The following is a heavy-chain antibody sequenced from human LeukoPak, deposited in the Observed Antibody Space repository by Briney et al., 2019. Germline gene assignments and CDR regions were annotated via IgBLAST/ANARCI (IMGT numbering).Heavy chain of an antibody. CDR2: ITSGGDYI. J-gene: IGHJ4*02. CDR1: GFTFNTFN. Sequence: GGSLRLSCAASGFTFNTFNMNWVRQAPGKGLEWVSSITSGGDYIYYADSVKGRSTTSRDNAKNSLSLQLNSLRVEDTAVYYCARGLVRGAGIDYWGQGTLVTVSS. V-gene: IGHV3-21*01. D-gene: IGHD3-10*01. CDR3: ARGLVRGAGIDY.